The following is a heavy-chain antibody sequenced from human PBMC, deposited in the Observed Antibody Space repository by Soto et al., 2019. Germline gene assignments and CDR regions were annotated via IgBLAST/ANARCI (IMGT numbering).Heavy chain of an antibody. CDR1: GGSFSGYY. D-gene: IGHD6-19*01. CDR2: INHSGST. CDR3: ARVRGIAVAGYFDY. V-gene: IGHV4-34*01. J-gene: IGHJ4*02. Sequence: QVQLQQWGAGLLKPSETLSLTCAVYGGSFSGYYWSWIRQPPGKGLEWIGEINHSGSTNYNPSLKSRVTISVDTSKNQFSLKLRSVTAADTAVYYCARVRGIAVAGYFDYWGQGTLVTVSS.